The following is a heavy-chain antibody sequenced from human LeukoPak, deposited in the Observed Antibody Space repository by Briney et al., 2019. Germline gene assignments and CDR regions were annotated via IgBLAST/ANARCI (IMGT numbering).Heavy chain of an antibody. D-gene: IGHD3-3*01. CDR3: AFLFY. V-gene: IGHV3-72*01. CDR1: GFTFSDHY. J-gene: IGHJ4*02. Sequence: GGSLRLSCAASGFTFSDHYMDWVRQAPGKGLEWVGRIRNKANSYTTEYAASVKGRFTISRDDSKNSLYLQMNSLKTEYTAVYYCAFLFYWGQGTLVTVSS. CDR2: IRNKANSYTT.